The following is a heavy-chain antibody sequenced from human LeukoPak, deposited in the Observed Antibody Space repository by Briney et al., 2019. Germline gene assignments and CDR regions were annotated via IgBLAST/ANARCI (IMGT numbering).Heavy chain of an antibody. Sequence: KPSETLSLTCAVYGGSFSGYYWSWIRQPPGKGLEWIGEINHSGSPNYNPSLKSRVTISVDTSKNQFSLKLSSVTAADTAVYYCARVRQQLVPSRYFDYWGQGTLVTVSS. J-gene: IGHJ4*02. V-gene: IGHV4-34*01. CDR3: ARVRQQLVPSRYFDY. CDR2: INHSGSP. D-gene: IGHD6-13*01. CDR1: GGSFSGYY.